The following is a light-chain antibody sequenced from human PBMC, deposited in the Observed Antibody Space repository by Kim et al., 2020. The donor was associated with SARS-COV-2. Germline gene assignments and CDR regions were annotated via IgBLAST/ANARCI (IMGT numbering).Light chain of an antibody. V-gene: IGLV6-57*03. CDR3: QSYNRDNVL. CDR2: EDD. J-gene: IGLJ2*01. CDR1: SGSLDGDC. Sequence: PVTISFTRSSGSLDGDCVQWYQQRPGGVPTTVIYEDDQRPSGVSDRFSGSIDNSSNSASLTISGLRTEDEADYYCQSYNRDNVLFGGGTQLTVL.